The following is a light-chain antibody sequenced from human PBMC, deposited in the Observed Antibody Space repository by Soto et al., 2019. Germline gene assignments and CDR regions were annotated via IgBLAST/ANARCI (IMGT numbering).Light chain of an antibody. V-gene: IGLV2-23*01. Sequence: QSALTQPASVSGSPGQSITISCTGTSSDVGSYDLVSWYQQHPGKAPKLMIYEDTKRPSGVSNRFSGSKSGNTASLTISGLQAEDEADYYCCSYAGRSTHDVFGTGTKLTVL. CDR2: EDT. CDR1: SSDVGSYDL. J-gene: IGLJ1*01. CDR3: CSYAGRSTHDV.